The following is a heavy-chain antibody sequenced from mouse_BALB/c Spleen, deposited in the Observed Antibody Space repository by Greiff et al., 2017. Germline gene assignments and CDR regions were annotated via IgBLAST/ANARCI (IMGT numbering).Heavy chain of an antibody. CDR1: GDSITSGY. CDR3: ARPSAYYGIGDFDV. CDR2: ISYSGST. J-gene: IGHJ1*01. D-gene: IGHD2-10*01. V-gene: IGHV3-8*02. Sequence: EVKLVESGPSLVKPSQTLSLTCSVTGDSITSGYWNWIRKFPGNKLEYMGYISYSGSTYYNPSLKSRISITRDTSKNQYYLQLNSVTTEDTATYCCARPSAYYGIGDFDVWGAGTTVTVSS.